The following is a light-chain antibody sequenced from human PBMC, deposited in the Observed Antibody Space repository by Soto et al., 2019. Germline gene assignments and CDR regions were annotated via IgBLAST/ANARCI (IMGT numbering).Light chain of an antibody. CDR3: QQHNDWPPT. Sequence: EIVMTQSPATLSVSSGERATLSCRASQSVSSNLAWYQQKPGQAPRLLIYGAFTRATGIPARFSGSGSGTEFTLTISSLQSEDFAVYYCQQHNDWPPTFGGGTKVDI. CDR1: QSVSSN. J-gene: IGKJ4*01. V-gene: IGKV3-15*01. CDR2: GAF.